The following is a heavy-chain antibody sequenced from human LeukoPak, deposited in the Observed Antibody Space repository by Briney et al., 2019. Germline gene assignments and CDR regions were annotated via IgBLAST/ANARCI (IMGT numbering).Heavy chain of an antibody. J-gene: IGHJ4*02. CDR3: TRETRAPTH. CDR2: IKPDGSEK. Sequence: GGSLRLSCAASGFTFDDYGMSWVRQAPGKGLEWVATIKPDGSEKYYVDSVKGRFTVSRDNAKNSLFLQVNSLRAEDTAVYYCTRETRAPTHWGQGTLVTVSS. V-gene: IGHV3-7*05. CDR1: GFTFDDYG.